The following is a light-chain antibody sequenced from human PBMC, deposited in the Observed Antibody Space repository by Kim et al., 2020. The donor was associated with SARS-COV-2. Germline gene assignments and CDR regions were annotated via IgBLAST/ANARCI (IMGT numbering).Light chain of an antibody. CDR2: LAS. J-gene: IGKJ3*01. V-gene: IGKV2-28*01. CDR1: QSLLHRNGFHY. CDR3: MQALQTPRT. Sequence: DIVMTQSPLSLPVTPGEPASISCRSSQSLLHRNGFHYLDWYLQKPGQSPQLLIYLASSRASGVPDRFSGSGSGTDFTLKISRVEAEDVGVYYCMQALQTPRTFGPGTKVDIK.